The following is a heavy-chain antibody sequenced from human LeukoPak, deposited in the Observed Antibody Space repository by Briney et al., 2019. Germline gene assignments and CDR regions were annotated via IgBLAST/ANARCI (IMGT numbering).Heavy chain of an antibody. CDR1: GDSISGYY. Sequence: SETLSLTCTVSGDSISGYYWTWIRQPPGKGLEWIGYIYYSGSINYNPSLKSRVTISVDTSKNQFSLKLSSVTAADTAVYYCARGVGAVDYWGQGTLVTVSS. D-gene: IGHD1-26*01. CDR2: IYYSGSI. V-gene: IGHV4-59*08. J-gene: IGHJ4*02. CDR3: ARGVGAVDY.